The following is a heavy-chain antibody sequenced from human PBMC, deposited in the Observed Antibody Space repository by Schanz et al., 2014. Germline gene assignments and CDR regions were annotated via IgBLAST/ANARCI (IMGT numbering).Heavy chain of an antibody. CDR3: ARDFHGYGPHLDY. Sequence: EVHLLESGGGLVEPGGSLRLSCATSGFSLDIFAVSWVRQAPGKGLEWVSVIGVDGTTTYYADSVKGRFTVSRDNSKNTLYLQLNSLRAEDTAVYYCARDFHGYGPHLDYWGQGSLVTVSS. J-gene: IGHJ4*02. V-gene: IGHV3-23*01. D-gene: IGHD5-12*01. CDR1: GFSLDIFA. CDR2: IGVDGTTT.